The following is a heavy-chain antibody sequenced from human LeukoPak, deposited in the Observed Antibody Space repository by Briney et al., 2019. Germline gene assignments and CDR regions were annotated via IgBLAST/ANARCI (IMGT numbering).Heavy chain of an antibody. CDR3: AKIAARDTGEGY. J-gene: IGHJ4*02. Sequence: ASVKISCKASGYTFTSNHIHWVRQAPGQGLERMGVINPSGDSTSYAPNFQGRVTVTRDTSTSTVYMELSSLRSEDTAIYYCAKIAARDTGEGYWGQGTLVTVSS. V-gene: IGHV1-46*01. CDR2: INPSGDST. D-gene: IGHD6-6*01. CDR1: GYTFTSNH.